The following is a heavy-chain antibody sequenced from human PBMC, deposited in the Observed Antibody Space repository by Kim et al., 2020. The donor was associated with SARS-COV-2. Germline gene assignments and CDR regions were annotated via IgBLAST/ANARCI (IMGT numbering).Heavy chain of an antibody. CDR1: GFTFSSYA. CDR3: AKDASSTLYYYYGMDV. J-gene: IGHJ6*02. CDR2: ISGSGGST. V-gene: IGHV3-23*01. D-gene: IGHD2-2*01. Sequence: GGSLRLSCAASGFTFSSYAMSWVRQAPGKGLEWVSAISGSGGSTYYADSVKGRFTISRDNSKNTLYLQMTSLRAEDTAVYYCAKDASSTLYYYYGMDVWGQGTTVTVSS.